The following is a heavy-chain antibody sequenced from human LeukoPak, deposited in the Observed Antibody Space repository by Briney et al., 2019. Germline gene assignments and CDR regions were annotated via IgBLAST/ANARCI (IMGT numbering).Heavy chain of an antibody. CDR1: GGSFSGYY. J-gene: IGHJ4*02. Sequence: PSETLSLTCAVYGGSFSGYYWSWIRQPPGKGLEWVSAISGSGGSTYYADSVKGRFTISRDNSKNTLYLQMNSLRAEDTAVYYCAKDRQALLWFGESTPFDYWGQGTLVTVSS. V-gene: IGHV3-23*01. D-gene: IGHD3-10*01. CDR3: AKDRQALLWFGESTPFDY. CDR2: ISGSGGST.